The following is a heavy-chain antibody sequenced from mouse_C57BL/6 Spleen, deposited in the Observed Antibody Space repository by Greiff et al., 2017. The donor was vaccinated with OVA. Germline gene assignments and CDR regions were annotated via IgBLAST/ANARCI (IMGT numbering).Heavy chain of an antibody. Sequence: VQLQQPGAELVRPGSSVKLSCKASGYTFTSYWMHWVKQRPIQGLEWIGNIDPSDSETHYNQKFKDKATLTVDKSSSTAYMQLSSLTSEDSAVYYCATYGYDVGAMDYWGQGTSVTVSS. V-gene: IGHV1-52*01. J-gene: IGHJ4*01. CDR3: ATYGYDVGAMDY. D-gene: IGHD2-2*01. CDR2: IDPSDSET. CDR1: GYTFTSYW.